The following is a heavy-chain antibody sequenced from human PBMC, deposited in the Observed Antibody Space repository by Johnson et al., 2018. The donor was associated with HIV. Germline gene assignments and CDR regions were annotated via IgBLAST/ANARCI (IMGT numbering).Heavy chain of an antibody. CDR2: IGTAGDT. J-gene: IGHJ3*02. CDR1: GFTFSSYD. V-gene: IGHV3-13*01. D-gene: IGHD3-16*01. CDR3: ARERRGGAMALDAFDI. Sequence: VQLVESGGGLVQPGGSLRLSCAASGFTFSSYDMHWVRQTTGKGLEWVSAIGTAGDTYYPGSVKGRFTISRDNSKNTLSLQMHSLRAEDTAVYSCARERRGGAMALDAFDIWGQGTMVTVSS.